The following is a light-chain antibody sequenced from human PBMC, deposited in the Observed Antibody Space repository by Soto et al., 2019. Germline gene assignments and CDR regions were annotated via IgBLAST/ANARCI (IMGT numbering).Light chain of an antibody. Sequence: DIQMTQSPSTLSASVGDRVTITCRASQSVTNWLAWYQQKPGKAPNLLIYDASRLQSGIPSRFSGSGSGTDFTLTISSLQPDDFATYYCQQYTTYPYTFGPGTKLEIK. CDR2: DAS. CDR3: QQYTTYPYT. J-gene: IGKJ2*01. CDR1: QSVTNW. V-gene: IGKV1-5*01.